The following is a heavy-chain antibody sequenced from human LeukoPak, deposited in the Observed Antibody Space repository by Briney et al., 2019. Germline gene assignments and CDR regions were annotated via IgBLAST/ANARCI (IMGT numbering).Heavy chain of an antibody. CDR1: GFTFSSYA. V-gene: IGHV3-64*04. J-gene: IGHJ4*02. CDR3: ARDRSSNEYYFDY. D-gene: IGHD2-2*01. CDR2: TSSNGGST. Sequence: GGSLRLSCSASGFTFSSYAMHWVRQAPGKGLEYVSATSSNGGSTYYADSVKGRFTISRDNSKNTLYLQMNSLRAEDTAVYYCARDRSSNEYYFDYWGQGTLVTVSS.